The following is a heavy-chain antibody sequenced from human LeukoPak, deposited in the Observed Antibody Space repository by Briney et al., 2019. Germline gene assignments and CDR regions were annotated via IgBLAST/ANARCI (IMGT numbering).Heavy chain of an antibody. CDR2: IKQDGSEK. CDR3: ARDLWKVFDY. Sequence: SGGSLRLSCAASGFTFSGYWMSWVRQAPGKGLEWVANIKQDGSEKYYVDSVKGRFTISRDNAKNSLYLQMNSLRAEDTAVYYCARDLWKVFDYWGQGTLVTVSS. J-gene: IGHJ4*02. D-gene: IGHD1-1*01. V-gene: IGHV3-7*01. CDR1: GFTFSGYW.